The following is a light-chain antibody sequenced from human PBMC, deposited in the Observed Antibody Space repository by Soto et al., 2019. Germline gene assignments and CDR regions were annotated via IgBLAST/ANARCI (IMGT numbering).Light chain of an antibody. CDR2: DAS. CDR3: QQRSTS. V-gene: IGKV3-11*01. Sequence: EIVLTQTPATLSLSPGEGATLSCRASQSINSYLAWYQQKPGQAPRLLIYDASNRATGIPARFSGSGSGTDFTLTISSLEPEDFAVYYCQQRSTSFGQGTILEIK. J-gene: IGKJ5*01. CDR1: QSINSY.